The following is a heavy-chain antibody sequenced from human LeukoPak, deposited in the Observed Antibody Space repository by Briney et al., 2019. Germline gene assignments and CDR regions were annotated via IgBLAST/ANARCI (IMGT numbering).Heavy chain of an antibody. CDR2: ITGSGGKT. V-gene: IGHV3-23*01. J-gene: IGHJ4*02. CDR3: AKPGVTTVRGRFDY. D-gene: IGHD4-17*01. CDR1: GFMFSSYW. Sequence: SGGSLRLSCAASGFMFSSYWMSWVRQAPGKGLEWVSTITGSGGKTYYADSVKGRITISRDDSKNTLYLQMNSLRVEDTAVYFCAKPGVTTVRGRFDYWGQGTLVTVSS.